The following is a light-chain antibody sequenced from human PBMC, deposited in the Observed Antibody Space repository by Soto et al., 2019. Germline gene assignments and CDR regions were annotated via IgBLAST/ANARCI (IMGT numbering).Light chain of an antibody. Sequence: FVLTQSPGTLSLSPGETATLSCRVSRSVSSSNLAWYQQKRGQPPRLLIYGAASRATGIPDRFSGEGSGTEYTLTISRLEPEDFAMYHCHLSGGSLITFGQGTRLEIK. CDR2: GAA. CDR1: RSVSSSN. CDR3: HLSGGSLIT. V-gene: IGKV3-20*01. J-gene: IGKJ5*01.